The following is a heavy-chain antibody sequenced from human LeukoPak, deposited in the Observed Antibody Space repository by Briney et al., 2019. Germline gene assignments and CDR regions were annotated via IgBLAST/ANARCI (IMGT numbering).Heavy chain of an antibody. CDR3: EDGIRDFDWLYILYGMDV. CDR2: IYYSGST. D-gene: IGHD3-9*01. Sequence: SETLSLTCTVSGGSISSGGYYWSWIRQHPGKGLEWIGYIYYSGSTYYNPSLNSRVTISVDTSKNQFSLKLSFVTAADIFFFQAEDGIRDFDWLYILYGMDVWGQGTTVTVSS. CDR1: GGSISSGGYY. J-gene: IGHJ6*02. V-gene: IGHV4-31*03.